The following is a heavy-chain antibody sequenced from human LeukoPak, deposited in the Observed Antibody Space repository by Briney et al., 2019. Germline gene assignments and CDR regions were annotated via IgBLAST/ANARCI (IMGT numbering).Heavy chain of an antibody. Sequence: GGSLRLSCAASGFTFSSYGMHWVRQAPGKGLEWVAFIRYDGSNKYYADSVKGRFTISRDNAKNSLCLQMNSLRAEDTAVYYCASYDSSGYSEMDYWGQGTLVTVSS. CDR3: ASYDSSGYSEMDY. D-gene: IGHD3-22*01. CDR1: GFTFSSYG. V-gene: IGHV3-30*02. CDR2: IRYDGSNK. J-gene: IGHJ4*02.